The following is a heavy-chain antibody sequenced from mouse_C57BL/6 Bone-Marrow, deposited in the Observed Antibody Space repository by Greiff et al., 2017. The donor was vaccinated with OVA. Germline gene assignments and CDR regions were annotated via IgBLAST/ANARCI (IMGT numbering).Heavy chain of an antibody. CDR1: GFTFSSYA. V-gene: IGHV5-4*01. CDR2: ISDGGSYT. J-gene: IGHJ3*01. D-gene: IGHD2-4*01. CDR3: ARDRGLRRRFAY. Sequence: EVQRVESGGGLVKPGGSLKLSCAASGFTFSSYAMSWVRQTPEKRLEWVATISDGGSYTYYPDNVKGRFTISRDNAKNNLYLQMSHLKSEDTAMYYCARDRGLRRRFAYWGQGTLVTVS.